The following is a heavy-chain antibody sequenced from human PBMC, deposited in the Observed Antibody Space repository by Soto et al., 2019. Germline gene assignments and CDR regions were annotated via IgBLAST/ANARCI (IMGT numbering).Heavy chain of an antibody. CDR2: IFSDNER. CDR3: ARMNVDSYQFYYAMDV. Sequence: SGPTLVDPTETLTLTCTVSGFSLTTGKMGVSWIRQPPGKALEWLAHIFSDNERSYSTSLQGRLTISKDTSGSQVVLSMTNVDPVDTATYYCARMNVDSYQFYYAMDVWGQGTTVTVSS. V-gene: IGHV2-26*01. D-gene: IGHD4-17*01. J-gene: IGHJ6*02. CDR1: GFSLTTGKMG.